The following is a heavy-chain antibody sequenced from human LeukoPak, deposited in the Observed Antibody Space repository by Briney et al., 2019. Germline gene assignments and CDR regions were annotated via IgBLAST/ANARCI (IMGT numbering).Heavy chain of an antibody. J-gene: IGHJ4*02. CDR2: ISSSTSTI. D-gene: IGHD2-15*01. Sequence: PGGSLRLSCAASGFTLSDYYMSWIRQAPGKGLEWISYISSSTSTIYYADSVKGRFSISRDNAKDSLYLQMNSLRAEDTAVYYCARLRVVVATTPKYFDYWGQGTLVTVSS. V-gene: IGHV3-11*04. CDR1: GFTLSDYY. CDR3: ARLRVVVATTPKYFDY.